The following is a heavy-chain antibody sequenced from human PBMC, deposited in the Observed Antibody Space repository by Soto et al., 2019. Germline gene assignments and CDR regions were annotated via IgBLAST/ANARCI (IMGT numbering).Heavy chain of an antibody. CDR2: INHSGST. CDR3: ARGKGVPAARGEYYYYYGMDV. Sequence: SSETLSLTCAVYGGSFSGYYWSWIRQPPGKGLEWIGEINHSGSTNYNPSLKSRVTISVDTSKSQFSLKLSSVTAADTAVYYCARGKGVPAARGEYYYYYGMDVWGQGXTVTVSS. V-gene: IGHV4-34*01. J-gene: IGHJ6*02. D-gene: IGHD2-2*01. CDR1: GGSFSGYY.